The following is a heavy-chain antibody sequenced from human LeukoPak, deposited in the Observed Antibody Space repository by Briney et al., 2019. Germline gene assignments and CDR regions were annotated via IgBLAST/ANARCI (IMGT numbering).Heavy chain of an antibody. Sequence: GGSPRLSCAASGFTFSSYAMSWVRQAPGKGLEWVPAISGSGGSTYHADSVKGRFTISRDNSKNTLYLQMNSLRAEDTAVYYCARDSKDGDYVGNWFDPWGQGTLVTVSS. V-gene: IGHV3-23*01. CDR1: GFTFSSYA. CDR3: ARDSKDGDYVGNWFDP. D-gene: IGHD4-17*01. J-gene: IGHJ5*02. CDR2: ISGSGGST.